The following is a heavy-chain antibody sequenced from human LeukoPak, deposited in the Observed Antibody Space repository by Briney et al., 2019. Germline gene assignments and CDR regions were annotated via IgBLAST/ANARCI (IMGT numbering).Heavy chain of an antibody. CDR2: INHSGST. J-gene: IGHJ4*02. CDR3: ARGGVVAPYAGFDC. Sequence: PSETLSLTCAVYGGSFSGYYWSWIRQPPGKGLEWIGEINHSGSTNYNPSLKSRVTISVDTSKNQFSLKLSSVTAADTAMYYCARGGVVAPYAGFDCWGQGTLVTVSS. CDR1: GGSFSGYY. V-gene: IGHV4-34*01. D-gene: IGHD2-15*01.